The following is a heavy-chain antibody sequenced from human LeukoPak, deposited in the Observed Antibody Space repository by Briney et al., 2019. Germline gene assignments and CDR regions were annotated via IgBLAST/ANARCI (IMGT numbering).Heavy chain of an antibody. CDR3: ARGVSYGDDFDY. CDR1: GYTFTSYG. V-gene: IGHV1-18*01. CDR2: ISAYNGNT. J-gene: IGHJ4*02. Sequence: ASVKVSCKASGYTFTSYGNSWVRQTPGQGLEWMGWISAYNGNTNYAQKLQGRVTMTTDTSTSTAYMELRSLRYDDTAVYYCARGVSYGDDFDYWGQGTLVTVSS. D-gene: IGHD4-17*01.